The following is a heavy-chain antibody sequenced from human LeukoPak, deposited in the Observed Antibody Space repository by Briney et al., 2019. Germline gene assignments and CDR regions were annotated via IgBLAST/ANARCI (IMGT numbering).Heavy chain of an antibody. Sequence: GGSLRLSCAASGFTFSSYAMTWVRQAPGKGLEWVSAITGCGASTFYADSVKGRFTISRDNSKNTLYLQMNSLRAEDAAVYYCARDFRSGFPNWFDPWGQGALVTVSS. CDR3: ARDFRSGFPNWFDP. CDR2: ITGCGAST. V-gene: IGHV3-23*01. D-gene: IGHD3-3*01. J-gene: IGHJ5*02. CDR1: GFTFSSYA.